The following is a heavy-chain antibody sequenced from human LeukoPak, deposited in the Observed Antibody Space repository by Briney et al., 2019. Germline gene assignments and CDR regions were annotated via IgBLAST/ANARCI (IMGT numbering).Heavy chain of an antibody. V-gene: IGHV3-53*05. CDR2: IYSGGNT. D-gene: IGHD5-18*01. J-gene: IGHJ3*02. CDR1: GFTVSNNY. CDR3: AKDKRAAMADAFDI. Sequence: GGSLRLSCAASGFTVSNNYMNWVRQAPGKGLEWVSVIYSGGNTYYADSVKGRFTISRDNSKNTLYLQMNSLRAEDTAVYYCAKDKRAAMADAFDIWGQGTMVTVSS.